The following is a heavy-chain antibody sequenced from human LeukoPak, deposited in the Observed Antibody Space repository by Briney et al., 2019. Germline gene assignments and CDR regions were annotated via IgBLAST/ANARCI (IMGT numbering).Heavy chain of an antibody. CDR2: ISPSGGRT. V-gene: IGHV1-46*01. CDR1: GYTFITYY. D-gene: IGHD6-19*01. CDR3: ARAESSGWFDY. Sequence: ASVKVSCKASGYTFITYYIHWVRQAPGQGLEWMGLISPSGGRTNYEQKFQGRVTVTRDMSTSTVYMELSSLRSDDTAVYYCARAESSGWFDYWGQGTLVTVSS. J-gene: IGHJ4*02.